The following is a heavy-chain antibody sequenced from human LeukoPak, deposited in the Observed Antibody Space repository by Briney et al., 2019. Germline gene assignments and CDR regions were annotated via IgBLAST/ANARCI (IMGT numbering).Heavy chain of an antibody. CDR3: ARDCSGGSCYGHFDY. CDR2: ISSSRSTI. J-gene: IGHJ4*02. CDR1: GFTFSSYW. Sequence: GGSLRLSCAASGFTFSSYWMSWVRQAPGKGLEWVSYISSSRSTIYYADSVKGRFSTSRDNAKNSLYLQMNSLRAEDTAVYYCARDCSGGSCYGHFDYWGQGTLVTVSS. D-gene: IGHD2-15*01. V-gene: IGHV3-48*04.